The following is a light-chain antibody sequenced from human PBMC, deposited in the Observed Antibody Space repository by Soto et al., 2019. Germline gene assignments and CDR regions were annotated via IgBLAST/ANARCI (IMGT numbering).Light chain of an antibody. CDR1: GSDVGGHNS. CDR3: SSFTSSVTYV. Sequence: QSALTQPASVSGSPGQSITISCTGTGSDVGGHNSVSWYRQDPGKAPKLMIYDVSNRPSGVSDRFSGSKSGNTASLTISGLQIEDEADYYCSSFTSSVTYVFGTGTKVTVL. CDR2: DVS. J-gene: IGLJ1*01. V-gene: IGLV2-14*01.